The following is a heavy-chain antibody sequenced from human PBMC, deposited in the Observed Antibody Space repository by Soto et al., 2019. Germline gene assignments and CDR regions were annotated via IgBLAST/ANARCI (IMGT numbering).Heavy chain of an antibody. Sequence: QVQLVQSGAEVKKPGSSVKVSCKASGGTFSSYAISWVRQAPGQGLEWMGGIIPIFGTANYAQKFQGRVTITADESTSTAYMELSSLRSEDTAVYYCASSGKKDDFWGGYQSATAYYGMDVWGQGTTVTVSS. CDR2: IIPIFGTA. CDR3: ASSGKKDDFWGGYQSATAYYGMDV. CDR1: GGTFSSYA. J-gene: IGHJ6*02. V-gene: IGHV1-69*01. D-gene: IGHD3-3*01.